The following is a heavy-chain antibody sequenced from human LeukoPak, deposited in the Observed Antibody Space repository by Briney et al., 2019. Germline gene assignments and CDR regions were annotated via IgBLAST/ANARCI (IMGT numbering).Heavy chain of an antibody. D-gene: IGHD1-26*01. V-gene: IGHV3-74*01. Sequence: GGSLRLSCAASGFTFSLYWMHWVRQGPGKGLMWVSRLNEDGSTADYADSVKGRFTMSRDNAKGKVLPEMRGLTVEDTAIYFCVRERIYYSDLAYKERENFDPWGRGTLVTVSS. J-gene: IGHJ5*02. CDR2: LNEDGSTA. CDR3: VRERIYYSDLAYKERENFDP. CDR1: GFTFSLYW.